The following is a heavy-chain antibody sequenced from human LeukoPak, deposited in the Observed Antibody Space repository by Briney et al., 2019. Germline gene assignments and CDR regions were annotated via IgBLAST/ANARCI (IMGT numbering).Heavy chain of an antibody. J-gene: IGHJ4*02. D-gene: IGHD6-19*01. V-gene: IGHV3-74*01. CDR3: ARDKQWLVRPFDY. CDR2: INSDGSST. Sequence: GGSLRLSCAASGFTFSTYWMHWVRQAPGKGLVWVSRINSDGSSTSYADSVRGRFTISRDYAKNTLYLQMNSLRAEDTAVYYCARDKQWLVRPFDYWGQGTLVTVSS. CDR1: GFTFSTYW.